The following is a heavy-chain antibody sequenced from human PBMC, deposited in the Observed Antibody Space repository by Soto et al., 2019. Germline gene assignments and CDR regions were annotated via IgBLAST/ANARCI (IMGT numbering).Heavy chain of an antibody. V-gene: IGHV4-34*01. Sequence: QVQLQQWGAGLLKPSVTLSLTCAVYGGSFSGYYWSWIRQPPGKGLEWIGEINHSGSTNYNPSPKSRVTISVDTSKNQFSLKLSSVTAADTAVYYCARLTYYYGSGSPPIDYWGQGTLVTVSS. CDR3: ARLTYYYGSGSPPIDY. CDR2: INHSGST. D-gene: IGHD3-10*01. CDR1: GGSFSGYY. J-gene: IGHJ4*02.